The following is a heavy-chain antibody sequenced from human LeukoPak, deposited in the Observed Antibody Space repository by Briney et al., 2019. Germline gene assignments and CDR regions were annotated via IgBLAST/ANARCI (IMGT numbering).Heavy chain of an antibody. Sequence: SETLPLTCAVSGDSITSHYWSWIRQPPGKGLELIGYISYSGSPNHNPSLKSRAAISVDTSKNQFSLRLSSVTAADTAMYYCANLPVAGINEGGGAFHIWGQGTMVTVSS. D-gene: IGHD6-19*01. J-gene: IGHJ3*02. CDR3: ANLPVAGINEGGGAFHI. CDR1: GDSITSHY. V-gene: IGHV4-59*11. CDR2: ISYSGSP.